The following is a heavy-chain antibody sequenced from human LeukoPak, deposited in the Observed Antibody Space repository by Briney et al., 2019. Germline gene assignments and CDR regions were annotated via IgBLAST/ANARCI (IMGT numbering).Heavy chain of an antibody. CDR3: ARGSYSSGWYGPGVDY. J-gene: IGHJ4*02. D-gene: IGHD6-19*01. V-gene: IGHV1-2*06. CDR1: GYTFTGYY. CDR2: NNPNSGGT. Sequence: ASVKVSCKASGYTFTGYYIHWVRQAPGQGLEWMGRNNPNSGGTNYAQKFQGRVTMTRYTSISTVYMELSRLRSDDTAVYYCARGSYSSGWYGPGVDYWGQGTLVTVSS.